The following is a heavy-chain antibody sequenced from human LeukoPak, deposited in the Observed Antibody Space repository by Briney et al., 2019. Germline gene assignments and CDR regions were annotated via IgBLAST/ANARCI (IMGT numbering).Heavy chain of an antibody. Sequence: GGSLRLSCAASGFSVSSNSMSWVRQAPGKGLEWVSVIYSGGNTYYADSVKGRFTISRDNSKNTLYLQVNSLRVEDTAVYYCARVARSSWYDYWGQGTLVTVSS. J-gene: IGHJ4*02. CDR2: IYSGGNT. CDR1: GFSVSSNS. D-gene: IGHD6-13*01. CDR3: ARVARSSWYDY. V-gene: IGHV3-66*01.